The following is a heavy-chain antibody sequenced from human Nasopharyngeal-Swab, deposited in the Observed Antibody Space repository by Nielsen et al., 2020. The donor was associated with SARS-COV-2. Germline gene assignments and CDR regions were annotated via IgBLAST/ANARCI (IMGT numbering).Heavy chain of an antibody. V-gene: IGHV3-15*01. J-gene: IGHJ6*03. CDR2: IKSKTDGGTT. D-gene: IGHD3-10*01. CDR3: TSSMGSNYCYYYMDV. CDR1: GFTFSNAW. Sequence: GGSLRLSCAASGFTFSNAWMSWVRQAPGKGLEWVGRIKSKTDGGTTDYAAPVKGRFTISRDDSKNTLYLQMNSLKTEDTAVYYCTSSMGSNYCYYYMDVWGKGTTVTVSS.